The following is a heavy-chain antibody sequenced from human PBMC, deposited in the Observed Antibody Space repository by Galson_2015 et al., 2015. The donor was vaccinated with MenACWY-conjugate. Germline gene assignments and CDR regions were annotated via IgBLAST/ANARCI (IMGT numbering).Heavy chain of an antibody. D-gene: IGHD4-23*01. Sequence: ETLSLTCTVSGGSISSRSYFWGWIRQPPGQGLEWIGTISYSGSTHYNPSLNNRVTVSADTSKNQFSLNVNSVTAADTALYYCARRSARLTLGTFDIWGQGTMVTVSS. V-gene: IGHV4-39*01. CDR3: ARRSARLTLGTFDI. J-gene: IGHJ3*02. CDR1: GGSISSRSYF. CDR2: ISYSGST.